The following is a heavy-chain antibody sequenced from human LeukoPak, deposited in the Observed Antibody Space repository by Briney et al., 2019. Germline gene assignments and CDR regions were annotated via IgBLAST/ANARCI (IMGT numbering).Heavy chain of an antibody. D-gene: IGHD6-25*01. CDR3: AREGRNQRWFNP. Sequence: SETLSLTCTVSGGSLNSYLWSWIRQPPGKGLEWIGYIFYSGNTIYNPSLKSRLTISLDTSKNQFSLNLSSVATADTATYYCAREGRNQRWFNPWGQGTLVTVSS. J-gene: IGHJ5*02. CDR1: GGSLNSYL. CDR2: IFYSGNT. V-gene: IGHV4-59*01.